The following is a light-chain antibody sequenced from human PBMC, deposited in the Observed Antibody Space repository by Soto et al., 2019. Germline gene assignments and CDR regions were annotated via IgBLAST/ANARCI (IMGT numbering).Light chain of an antibody. J-gene: IGKJ1*01. CDR1: QSVSSSY. CDR3: QQYNESPRT. V-gene: IGKV3-20*01. CDR2: GAS. Sequence: EIVLTPSPGTLSLSPAERATLSCKASQSVSSSYLAWYQQKPGQAPRLLIYGASTRATGIPARFSGSGSGTEFTLTISSLESEDFAVYYCQQYNESPRTFGPGTKVDIK.